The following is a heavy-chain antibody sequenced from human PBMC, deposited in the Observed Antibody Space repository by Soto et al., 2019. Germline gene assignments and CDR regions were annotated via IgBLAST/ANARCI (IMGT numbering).Heavy chain of an antibody. CDR3: ARDAEWLGFDY. V-gene: IGHV1-46*03. D-gene: IGHD6-19*01. CDR2: INPSGGST. Sequence: QVQLVQSGAEVKKPGASVKVSCKASGYTFTSYYMHWVRQAPGQGLEWMGIINPSGGSTSYAQKSQGRVTMTRDTSTSTVYMELSSLRSEDTAVYYCARDAEWLGFDYWGQGTLVTVSS. J-gene: IGHJ4*02. CDR1: GYTFTSYY.